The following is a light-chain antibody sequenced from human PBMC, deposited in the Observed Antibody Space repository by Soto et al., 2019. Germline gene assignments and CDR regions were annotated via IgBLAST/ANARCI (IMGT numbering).Light chain of an antibody. V-gene: IGKV3-20*01. CDR1: QTVSRSY. Sequence: EIVLTRSPGTLSLSPVVRASLSCMASQTVSRSYFAWYQQKPGQAPRLLIYGASARATGIPDRFSGSGSGTESTLTISRLETEDFAVYYCQHFDNSPTFGGGTKVDI. CDR3: QHFDNSPT. CDR2: GAS. J-gene: IGKJ4*01.